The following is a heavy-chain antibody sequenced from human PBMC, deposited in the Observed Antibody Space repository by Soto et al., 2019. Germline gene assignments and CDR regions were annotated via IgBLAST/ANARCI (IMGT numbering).Heavy chain of an antibody. V-gene: IGHV4-61*01. CDR2: IYSGGST. Sequence: QVQLQESGPGLVKPSETLSLACTVSGGFVNSDTHSWSWIRQTPGKRLEWIGFIYSGGSTKNPSLRSRVTMSVDTSKNQLSLKLRSVIVADTAVYHCARFVRSCSATTCSTRADVWGQGITVTVSS. J-gene: IGHJ6*02. CDR3: ARFVRSCSATTCSTRADV. D-gene: IGHD2-2*01. CDR1: GGFVNSDTHS.